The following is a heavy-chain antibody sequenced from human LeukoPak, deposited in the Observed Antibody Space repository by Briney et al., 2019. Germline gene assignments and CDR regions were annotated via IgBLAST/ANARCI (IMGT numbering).Heavy chain of an antibody. CDR1: GFTFDGYT. CDR2: ISSRSDYI. J-gene: IGHJ4*02. D-gene: IGHD2-21*02. V-gene: IGHV3-21*01. CDR3: VRAEASVTAFDF. Sequence: PGGSLRLSCAASGFTFDGYTMNWVRQAPGKGLEWVASISSRSDYIYYADSVRDRFTVSRENAKNSLSLQMNTLRAEDTATYYCVRAEASVTAFDFWGQGTLVTVSS.